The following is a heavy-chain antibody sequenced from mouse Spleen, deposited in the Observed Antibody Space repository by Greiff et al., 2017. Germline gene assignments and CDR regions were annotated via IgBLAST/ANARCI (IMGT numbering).Heavy chain of an antibody. CDR3: ERPLEGNYGYFDY. D-gene: IGHD2-1*01. V-gene: IGHV5-17*02. Sequence: EVHLVESGGGLVQPGGSRKLSCAASGFTFSSFGMHWVRQAPEKGLEWVAYISSGSSTIYYADTVKGRFTISRDNPKNTLFLQMTSLRSEDTAMYYCERPLEGNYGYFDYWGQGTTLTVSS. CDR1: GFTFSSFG. CDR2: ISSGSSTI. J-gene: IGHJ2*01.